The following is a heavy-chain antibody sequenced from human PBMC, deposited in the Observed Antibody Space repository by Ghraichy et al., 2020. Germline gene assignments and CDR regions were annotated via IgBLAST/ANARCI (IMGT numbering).Heavy chain of an antibody. CDR3: ASGRGYGGDQQLYYFDY. J-gene: IGHJ4*02. CDR1: GFTFSSYA. V-gene: IGHV3-23*01. CDR2: ISGSGGST. Sequence: GGSLRLSCAASGFTFSSYAMSWVRQAPGKGLEWVSAISGSGGSTYYADSVKGRFTISRDNSKNTLYLQMNSLRAEDTAVYYCASGRGYGGDQQLYYFDYWGQGTRVPVSA. D-gene: IGHD4-23*01.